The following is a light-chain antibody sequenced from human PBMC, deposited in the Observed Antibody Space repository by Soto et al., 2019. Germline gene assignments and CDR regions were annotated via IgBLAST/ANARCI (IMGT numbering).Light chain of an antibody. V-gene: IGLV1-44*01. CDR1: TSNIGSKT. CDR3: AAWDDSMTGDGSLTGCG. J-gene: IGLJ1*01. Sequence: QSVLTQAPSVSGTPGQRVTISCSGSTSNIGSKTVNWYQQLPGTAPRLLIYSDDQRPSGVPDRFSGSKSGTSASLAISGLQSEDEADYYCAAWDDSMTGDGSLTGCGFGSGTKVTVL. CDR2: SDD.